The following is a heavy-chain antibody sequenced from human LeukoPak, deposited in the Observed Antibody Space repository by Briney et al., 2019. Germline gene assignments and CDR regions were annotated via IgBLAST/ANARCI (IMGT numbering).Heavy chain of an antibody. CDR1: GYSISSGYY. V-gene: IGHV4-38-2*02. J-gene: IGHJ3*02. CDR3: ARARGGGDADAFDI. D-gene: IGHD2-21*01. CDR2: IYHSGST. Sequence: SETLSLTCTVSGYSISSGYYWGWIRQPPGKGLEWIGSIYHSGSTYYNPSLKSRVTISVDTSKNQFSLKLSSVTAADTAVYYCARARGGGDADAFDIWGQGTMVTVSS.